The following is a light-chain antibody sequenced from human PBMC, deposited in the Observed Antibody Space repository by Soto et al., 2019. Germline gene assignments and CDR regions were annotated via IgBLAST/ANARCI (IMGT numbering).Light chain of an antibody. Sequence: SYELTQPPSVSVAPGQTASLTCGGNNIGRKSVHWYQQRPGQAPVLVVYDDSDRPSGIPERFSGSKSGASASLTISGLRSEDEADYYCAAWDDSLSGLWVFGGGTKLTVL. V-gene: IGLV3-21*02. CDR1: NIGRKS. J-gene: IGLJ3*02. CDR2: DDS. CDR3: AAWDDSLSGLWV.